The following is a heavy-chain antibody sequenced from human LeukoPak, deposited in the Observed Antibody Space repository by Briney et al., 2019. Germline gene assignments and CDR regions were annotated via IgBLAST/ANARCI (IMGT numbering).Heavy chain of an antibody. D-gene: IGHD3-22*01. J-gene: IGHJ4*02. CDR3: ARGNYDSSGYSFDY. Sequence: PSETLSLTCTVSGGSISSYYWSWIRQPPGKGLEWIGSIYFSGSTYYNPSLKSRVTISVDTSKNQFSLKLSSVTAADTAVYYCARGNYDSSGYSFDYWGQGTLVTVSS. CDR2: IYFSGST. CDR1: GGSISSYY. V-gene: IGHV4-39*07.